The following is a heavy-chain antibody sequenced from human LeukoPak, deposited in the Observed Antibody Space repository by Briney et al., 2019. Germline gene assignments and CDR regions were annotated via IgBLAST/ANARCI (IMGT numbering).Heavy chain of an antibody. Sequence: GGSLRLSCAASGFTFSSYAMNWVRQAPGKGLEWVSGISGGGDTTFYADSVKGRFTISRDNSKSMLYLQMNSLRAEDTAVYYCEKLRSSTSSDAFDIWGQGTMVTVSS. CDR3: EKLRSSTSSDAFDI. CDR2: ISGGGDTT. V-gene: IGHV3-23*01. CDR1: GFTFSSYA. J-gene: IGHJ3*02. D-gene: IGHD2-2*01.